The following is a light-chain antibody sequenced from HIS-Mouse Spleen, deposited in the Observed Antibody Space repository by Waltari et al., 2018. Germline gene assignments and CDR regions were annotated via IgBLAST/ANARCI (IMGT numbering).Light chain of an antibody. CDR2: DVS. J-gene: IGLJ3*02. Sequence: QSALTQPRSVSGSPGQSVTITCTGTSSDGGGYNYVSWYQQHPGKAPKLIIYDVSKRPSGVPDRFSGSKSGNTASLTISGLQAEDEADYYCCSYAGSYTWVFGGGTKLTVL. CDR3: CSYAGSYTWV. V-gene: IGLV2-11*01. CDR1: SSDGGGYNY.